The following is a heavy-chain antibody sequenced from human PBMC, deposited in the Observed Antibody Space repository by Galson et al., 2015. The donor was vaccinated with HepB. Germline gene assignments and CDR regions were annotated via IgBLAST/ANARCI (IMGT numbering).Heavy chain of an antibody. V-gene: IGHV3-7*01. CDR3: ARAWYCSGGSCLFDY. CDR1: GFTFSSYW. CDR2: IKQDGSEK. Sequence: SLRLSCAASGFTFSSYWMSWVRQAPGKGLEWVANIKQDGSEKYYVDSVKGRFTISRDNAKNSLYLQMNSLRAEDTAVYYCARAWYCSGGSCLFDYWGQGTLVTVSS. J-gene: IGHJ4*02. D-gene: IGHD2-15*01.